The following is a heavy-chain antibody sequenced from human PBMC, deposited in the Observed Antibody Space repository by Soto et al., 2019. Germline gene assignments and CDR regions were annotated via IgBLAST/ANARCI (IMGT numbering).Heavy chain of an antibody. V-gene: IGHV4-59*02. CDR2: IHNSGGT. CDR3: ARGGTSGSAVYNWFDP. J-gene: IGHJ5*02. CDR1: GASVSSFS. Sequence: PSETLPLTCSVTGASVSSFSWSWIRQSPGKGLEWIGYIHNSGGTNYTPSLRSRVTISVDTSKNLLSLNLTSLTAADTAVYYCARGGTSGSAVYNWFDPWGQGTLVTVSS. D-gene: IGHD3-10*01.